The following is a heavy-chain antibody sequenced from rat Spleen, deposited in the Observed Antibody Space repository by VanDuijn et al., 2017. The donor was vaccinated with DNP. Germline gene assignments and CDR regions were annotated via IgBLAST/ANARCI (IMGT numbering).Heavy chain of an antibody. V-gene: IGHV5-46*01. CDR2: IGTGGGNT. CDR3: ARHTLGINPYFDY. J-gene: IGHJ2*01. Sequence: EVQLIESGGGLVQPGRSMKLSYAVSGFTFSSFPMAWVRQAPAKGLEWVASIGTGGGNTYYRDSVKGRFTISRDNAKSTLYLQMDSLRSEDTATYYCARHTLGINPYFDYWGQGVMVTVSS. CDR1: GFTFSSFP. D-gene: IGHD1-9*01.